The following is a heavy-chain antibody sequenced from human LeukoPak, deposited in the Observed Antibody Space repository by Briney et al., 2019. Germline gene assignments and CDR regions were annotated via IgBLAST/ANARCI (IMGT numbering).Heavy chain of an antibody. J-gene: IGHJ4*02. CDR2: IWYDGSNK. D-gene: IGHD3-22*01. V-gene: IGHV3-33*01. Sequence: PGRSLRLSCAASGFTFSSYGMHWVRQAPGKGLEWVAVIWYDGSNKYYADFVKGRFTISRDNSKNTLYLQMNSLRAEDTAVYYCARDPASWTYYDSSGYYDYWGQGTLVTVSS. CDR1: GFTFSSYG. CDR3: ARDPASWTYYDSSGYYDY.